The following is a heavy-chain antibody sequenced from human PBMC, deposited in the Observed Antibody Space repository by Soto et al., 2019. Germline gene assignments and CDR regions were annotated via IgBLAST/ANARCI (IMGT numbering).Heavy chain of an antibody. CDR3: AGFVVPASRNSDFDY. CDR2: IYYSGST. D-gene: IGHD2-15*01. V-gene: IGHV4-39*01. Sequence: SETLSLTCTVSGISVSTSGYYWGWVRQPPGKGLDWIGNIYYSGSTFYNPSLRSRVTLSVDTSKTQFSLRLNSVTVADTAVYFCAGFVVPASRNSDFDYWGQGTLVTVSS. J-gene: IGHJ4*02. CDR1: GISVSTSGYY.